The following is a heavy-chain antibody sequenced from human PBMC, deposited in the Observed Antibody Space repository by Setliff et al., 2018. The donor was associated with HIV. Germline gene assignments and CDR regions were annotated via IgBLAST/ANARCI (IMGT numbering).Heavy chain of an antibody. CDR3: ARDRWSVAGAYYYYGMDV. J-gene: IGHJ6*02. Sequence: SETLSLTCTVSGDSISSYYWSWIRQPPGKGLELIGYIYYSGSTNYNPSLKSRVTISVDTSKNQFSLKLSSVTAADTAVYYCARDRWSVAGAYYYYGMDVWGQGTTVTVSS. V-gene: IGHV4-59*01. D-gene: IGHD6-19*01. CDR1: GDSISSYY. CDR2: IYYSGST.